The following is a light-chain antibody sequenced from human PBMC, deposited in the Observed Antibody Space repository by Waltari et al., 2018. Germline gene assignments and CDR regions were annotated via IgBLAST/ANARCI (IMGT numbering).Light chain of an antibody. V-gene: IGLV3-21*02. CDR2: DDP. CDR3: QLWDSTTDVV. CDR1: NIGSRS. Sequence: SYFLTQTPSVSVAPGQTARITCGGNNIGSRSVPWYQQKPGQAPALVIYDDPARPSGIPQRFSGSNSGNTATLIINKVEVGDEADYYCQLWDSTTDVVFGAGTRLTVL. J-gene: IGLJ2*01.